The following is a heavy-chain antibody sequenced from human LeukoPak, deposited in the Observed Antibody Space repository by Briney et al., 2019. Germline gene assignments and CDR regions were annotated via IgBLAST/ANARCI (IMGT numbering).Heavy chain of an antibody. CDR3: ARVDFWKKENWFDP. D-gene: IGHD3-3*01. J-gene: IGHJ5*02. CDR2: IYYSGST. Sequence: SETLSLTCTVSGGSISSSSYYWGWIRQPPGKGLEWIGSIYYSGSTYYNPSLKSRVTISVDTSKNQFSLKLSSVTAADTAVYYCARVDFWKKENWFDPWGQGTPVTVSS. CDR1: GGSISSSSYY. V-gene: IGHV4-39*01.